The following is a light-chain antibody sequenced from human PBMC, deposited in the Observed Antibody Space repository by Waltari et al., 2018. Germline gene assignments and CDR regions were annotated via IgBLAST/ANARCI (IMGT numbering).Light chain of an antibody. CDR3: HHSSGLPYT. J-gene: IGKJ2*01. V-gene: IGKV6-21*01. CDR1: QSIGDR. CDR2: YAS. Sequence: EIVLTQSPDFQSVTPKEKVTITCRASQSIGDRLHWYQQKPGQSPNLLIKYASQSFSGVPSRFSGSGSGTDFTLIINSLEAEDAATYYCHHSSGLPYTFGQGTKLEIK.